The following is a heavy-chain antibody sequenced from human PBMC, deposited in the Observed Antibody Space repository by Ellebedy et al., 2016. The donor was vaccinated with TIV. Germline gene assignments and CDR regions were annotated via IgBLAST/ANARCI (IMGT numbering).Heavy chain of an antibody. CDR2: ISSRSSYI. CDR3: ARDHYDSSGYYFPQIYYYYYGMDV. J-gene: IGHJ6*02. Sequence: GESLKISCAASGFTFSRYAMSWVRQSPGKGLEWVSSISSRSSYIFYADSVKGRFIISRDNAKNTLYLQMNSLRAEDTAVYYCARDHYDSSGYYFPQIYYYYYGMDVWGQGTTVTVSS. D-gene: IGHD3-22*01. CDR1: GFTFSRYA. V-gene: IGHV3-21*01.